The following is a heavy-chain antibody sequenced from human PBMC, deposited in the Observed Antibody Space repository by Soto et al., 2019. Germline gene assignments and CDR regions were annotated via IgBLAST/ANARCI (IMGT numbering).Heavy chain of an antibody. CDR1: GFTFSSYS. CDR2: ISSGSKTI. D-gene: IGHD3-9*01. CDR3: AREDILGTRSFDY. V-gene: IGHV3-48*02. Sequence: EVQLVESGGGLVKPGGSLRLSCAASGFTFSSYSVNWVRQAPGKGLEWVSYISSGSKTIYYAESVKGRFTVSRDNARNSQYLQMNSLRDEDTAVYYCAREDILGTRSFDYWGQGTLVTVSS. J-gene: IGHJ4*02.